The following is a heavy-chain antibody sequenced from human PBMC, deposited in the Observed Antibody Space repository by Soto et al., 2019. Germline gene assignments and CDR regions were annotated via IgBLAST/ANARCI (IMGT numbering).Heavy chain of an antibody. Sequence: SSETLSLTCTVSGGSVNNYYWGWIRQPPGKGLEWIGYIYSSGSTTYNPSLKSRVTISVDTSKNQVSLMLNSVTAVDTAVYYCARSPGIYFDYWGQGTLVTVSS. CDR3: ARSPGIYFDY. CDR1: GGSVNNYY. D-gene: IGHD1-26*01. V-gene: IGHV4-59*02. J-gene: IGHJ4*02. CDR2: IYSSGST.